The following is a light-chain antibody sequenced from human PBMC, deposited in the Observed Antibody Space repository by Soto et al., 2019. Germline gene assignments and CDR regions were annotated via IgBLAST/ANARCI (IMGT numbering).Light chain of an antibody. CDR3: SSFTTSDSWV. Sequence: QSALTQPPSVSGSPGQSVTISCTGTGSDVGRYNRVSWYQHTPGTAPKLLIFEVTNRPSGVPDRFSGSRSGNTASLTISGLQAEDEADYYCSSFTTSDSWVLGSGTKLTVL. J-gene: IGLJ3*02. CDR1: GSDVGRYNR. V-gene: IGLV2-18*02. CDR2: EVT.